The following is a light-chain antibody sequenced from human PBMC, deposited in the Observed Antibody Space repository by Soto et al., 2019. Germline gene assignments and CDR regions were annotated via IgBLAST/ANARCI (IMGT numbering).Light chain of an antibody. V-gene: IGKV1-39*01. CDR2: TTS. J-gene: IGKJ1*01. CDR1: QSISYY. CDR3: QQSYTTPWT. Sequence: DIQMTQSPSSLSASVGDRVTITCGASQSISYYLNWYQQKPGRAPRLLIYTTSSLQSGVPSKFSGSASGTDFTLTISSLQPEDFATYYCQQSYTTPWTFGQGTKVDIK.